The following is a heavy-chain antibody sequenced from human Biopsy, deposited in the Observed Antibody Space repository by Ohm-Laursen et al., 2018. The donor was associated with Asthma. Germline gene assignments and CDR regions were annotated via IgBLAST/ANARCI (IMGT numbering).Heavy chain of an antibody. J-gene: IGHJ4*03. Sequence: SLRLSCSASGFAVSRDYMFWVRQAPGKGLEWVSVIYSGGTSHTADSVRGRLTISRDFSKNTLHLQMHSLRVEDTAVYYCARGDSSGWSHYYFDYWGQGTVVSVSS. CDR3: ARGDSSGWSHYYFDY. V-gene: IGHV3-53*01. CDR2: IYSGGTS. CDR1: GFAVSRDY. D-gene: IGHD6-19*01.